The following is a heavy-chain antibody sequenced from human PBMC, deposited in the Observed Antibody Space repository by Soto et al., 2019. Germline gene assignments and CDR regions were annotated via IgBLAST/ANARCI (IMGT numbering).Heavy chain of an antibody. Sequence: PGGSLRLSCAASGFTFSSYEMTWVRQAPGKGLEWVSSITGNGYTIYYADSVKGRFTISRDNAKNSLSLQMNRLRAEDTAVYFCARDGSGNYYVSGVNDDAFDIWGQGTTVTVSS. CDR1: GFTFSSYE. D-gene: IGHD1-26*01. V-gene: IGHV3-48*03. CDR2: ITGNGYTI. CDR3: ARDGSGNYYVSGVNDDAFDI. J-gene: IGHJ3*02.